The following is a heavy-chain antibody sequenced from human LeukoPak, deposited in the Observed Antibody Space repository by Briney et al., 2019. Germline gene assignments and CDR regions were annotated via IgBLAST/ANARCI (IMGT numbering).Heavy chain of an antibody. CDR1: GFIFSSYG. J-gene: IGHJ4*02. CDR3: ARGGAAAARKRGIDY. Sequence: GGSLSLSCAASGFIFSSYGMHWVRQAPGKGLEWVAFIRYDGSNKYYADSVKGRFTISRDNTKNSLYLQMNSLRVEDTAVYYCARGGAAAARKRGIDYWGQGTLVTVSS. V-gene: IGHV3-30*02. D-gene: IGHD6-13*01. CDR2: IRYDGSNK.